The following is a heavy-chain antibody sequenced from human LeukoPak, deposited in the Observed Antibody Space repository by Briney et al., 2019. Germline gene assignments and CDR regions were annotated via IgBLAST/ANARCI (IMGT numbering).Heavy chain of an antibody. CDR2: VSSSSNYI. V-gene: IGHV3-21*01. J-gene: IGHJ4*02. CDR1: GFTFSTYS. CDR3: ARDVVAAAGNND. D-gene: IGHD6-13*01. Sequence: TGGSLRLSCAASGFTFSTYSMNWVRQAPGKGLEWVSSVSSSSNYIYYADSVKGRFTISRDNAKNSLYLQMNSLRAEDTAVYYCARDVVAAAGNNDWGQGTLVTVSS.